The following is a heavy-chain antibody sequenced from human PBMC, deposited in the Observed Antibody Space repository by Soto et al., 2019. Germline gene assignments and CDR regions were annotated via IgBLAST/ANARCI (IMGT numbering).Heavy chain of an antibody. D-gene: IGHD6-6*01. V-gene: IGHV4-34*01. CDR2: INHSGNT. Sequence: PSETLSLTCAVYGGSFSGYYWSWIRQSPGKGLEWIGEINHSGNTNYSPSLKSRVTISVDTSKNQFSLNLSSVTAADTAVYYCARGGDYSTSFDYWGQGSLVPVSS. CDR3: ARGGDYSTSFDY. J-gene: IGHJ4*02. CDR1: GGSFSGYY.